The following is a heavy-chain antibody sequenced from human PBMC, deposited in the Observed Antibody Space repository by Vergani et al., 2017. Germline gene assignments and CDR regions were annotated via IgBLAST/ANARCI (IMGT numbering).Heavy chain of an antibody. CDR2: IYPGDPNT. V-gene: IGHV5-51*03. Sequence: EVQLVQSGAEVKKPGESLKISCKGSGYSFTSYWIGWWGQMPGKGLEWMGIIYPGDPNTGYSPSFQGQVTISADKSISTAYLQWSSLKSSDTAMYYCARRGYCSSTSCYGGAFDIWGQGTMVTVSS. J-gene: IGHJ3*02. CDR1: GYSFTSYW. D-gene: IGHD2-2*01. CDR3: ARRGYCSSTSCYGGAFDI.